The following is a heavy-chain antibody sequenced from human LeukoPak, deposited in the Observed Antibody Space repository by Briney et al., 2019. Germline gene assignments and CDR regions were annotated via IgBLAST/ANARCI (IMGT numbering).Heavy chain of an antibody. CDR3: ATGLNQSKIRITIFTALDY. CDR2: FDPEDGET. V-gene: IGHV1-24*01. CDR1: GYTLTELS. Sequence: ASVKVSCKVSGYTLTELSMHWVRQAPGKGLEWMGGFDPEDGETIYAQKFQGRVTMTEDTSTDTAYMELSSLRSEDTAVYYCATGLNQSKIRITIFTALDYWGQGTLVTVSS. D-gene: IGHD3-3*01. J-gene: IGHJ4*02.